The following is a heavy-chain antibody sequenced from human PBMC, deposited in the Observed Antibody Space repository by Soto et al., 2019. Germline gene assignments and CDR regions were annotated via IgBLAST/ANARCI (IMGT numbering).Heavy chain of an antibody. CDR2: INTATGDT. CDR1: GYRFTAYD. D-gene: IGHD2-15*01. Sequence: QVQVVQSGAGVKKPGATANVSCKASGYRFTAYDMHWVRQAPGQRLEWLGWINTATGDTKYSPSFRGRVTLTRDTSATTAYMELSGLRFEDTAVYYCARTRGYCSGGSCYPLDYWGQGTLVTVSS. CDR3: ARTRGYCSGGSCYPLDY. J-gene: IGHJ4*02. V-gene: IGHV1-3*04.